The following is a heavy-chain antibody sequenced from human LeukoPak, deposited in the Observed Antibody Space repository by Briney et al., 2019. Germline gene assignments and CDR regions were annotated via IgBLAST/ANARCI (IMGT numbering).Heavy chain of an antibody. CDR2: IYYSGTT. CDR1: GGSISSSSYY. CDR3: ARQASDYFYYYMDV. Sequence: SETLSLTCTVTGGSISSSSYYWGWIRQPPGKGLEWIGSIYYSGTTYYNPSLESRVTISEDTSKNQFSLMLRSVTAAGTAVYFCARQASDYFYYYMDVWGKGTTVTVS. V-gene: IGHV4-39*01. J-gene: IGHJ6*03.